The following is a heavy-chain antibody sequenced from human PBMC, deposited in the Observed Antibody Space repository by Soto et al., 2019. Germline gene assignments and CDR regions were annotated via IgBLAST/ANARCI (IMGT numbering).Heavy chain of an antibody. D-gene: IGHD6-19*01. CDR1: GFTFSSYS. J-gene: IGHJ6*02. V-gene: IGHV3-48*02. CDR3: ARDHGSGWQEKQLHRYYGMDV. Sequence: EVQLVESGGGLVQPGGSLRLSCAASGFTFSSYSMNWVRQAPGKGLEWVSYISSSSSTIYYADSVKGRFTISRDNAKNSLYLQMNSLRDEDTAVYYCARDHGSGWQEKQLHRYYGMDVWGQGTTVTVAS. CDR2: ISSSSSTI.